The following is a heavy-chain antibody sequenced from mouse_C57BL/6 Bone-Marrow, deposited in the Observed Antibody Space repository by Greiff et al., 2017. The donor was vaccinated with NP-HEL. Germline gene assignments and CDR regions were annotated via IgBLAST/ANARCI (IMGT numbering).Heavy chain of an antibody. J-gene: IGHJ1*03. V-gene: IGHV3-6*01. CDR1: GYSITSGYY. CDR2: ISYDGSN. Sequence: EVKLVESGPGLVKPSQSLSLTCSVTGYSITSGYYWNWIRQFPGNKLEWMGYISYDGSNNYNPSLKNRISITRDTSKNQFFLKLNSVTTEDTATYYCARGVVATRWYFDVWGTGTTVTVSS. CDR3: ARGVVATRWYFDV. D-gene: IGHD1-1*01.